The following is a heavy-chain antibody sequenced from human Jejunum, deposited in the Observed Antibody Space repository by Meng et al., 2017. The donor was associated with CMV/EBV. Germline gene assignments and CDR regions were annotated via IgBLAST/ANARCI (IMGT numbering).Heavy chain of an antibody. J-gene: IGHJ4*02. D-gene: IGHD7-27*01. CDR3: ARTPFPGAY. Sequence: SCKASGYTFTTYDINWVRQATGQGLEWMGWMNPHSGNTGYAQKFQGRVTMTRDTSISTAYMELNSLTSGDTALYYCARTPFPGAYWGQGTLVTVSS. CDR2: MNPHSGNT. V-gene: IGHV1-8*01. CDR1: GYTFTTYD.